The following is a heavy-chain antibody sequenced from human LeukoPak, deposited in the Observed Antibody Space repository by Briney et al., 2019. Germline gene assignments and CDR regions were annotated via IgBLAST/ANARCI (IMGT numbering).Heavy chain of an antibody. J-gene: IGHJ4*02. V-gene: IGHV4-34*01. CDR1: GFTFSDYY. CDR3: ARGKQWLVLTGGYYFDY. CDR2: INHSGST. D-gene: IGHD6-19*01. Sequence: LRLSCAASGFTFSDYYMSWIRQPPGKGLEWIGEINHSGSTNYNPSLKSRVTISVDTSKNQFSLKLSSVTAADTAVYYCARGKQWLVLTGGYYFDYWGQGTLVTVSS.